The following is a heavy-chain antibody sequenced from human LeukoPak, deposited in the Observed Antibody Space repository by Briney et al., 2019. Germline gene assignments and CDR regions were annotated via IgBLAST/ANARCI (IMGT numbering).Heavy chain of an antibody. V-gene: IGHV3-7*01. J-gene: IGHJ6*03. CDR1: RFIFSTYW. D-gene: IGHD3-9*01. CDR3: ARDLRYFDWLFLGDYYMDV. Sequence: GGSLRLSCAASRFIFSTYWMTWVRQAPGKGLEWVANINQDGSEKYYVDSVKGRFTISRDNAKNSLYLQMNSLRAEDTAVYYCARDLRYFDWLFLGDYYMDVWGKGTTVTISS. CDR2: INQDGSEK.